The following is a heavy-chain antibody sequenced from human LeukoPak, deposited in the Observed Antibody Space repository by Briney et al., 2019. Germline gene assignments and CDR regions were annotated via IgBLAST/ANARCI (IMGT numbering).Heavy chain of an antibody. J-gene: IGHJ6*03. D-gene: IGHD3-22*01. CDR3: AKDQYYYDSSGYHPPWYMDV. Sequence: GGSLRLSCAASGFTFSSYAMSWVRQAPGKGLEWVSAISGSGGSTYYADSVKGRFTISRDNSKNTLYLQMNSLRAEDTAVYYCAKDQYYYDSSGYHPPWYMDVWGKGTTVTVSS. CDR1: GFTFSSYA. CDR2: ISGSGGST. V-gene: IGHV3-23*01.